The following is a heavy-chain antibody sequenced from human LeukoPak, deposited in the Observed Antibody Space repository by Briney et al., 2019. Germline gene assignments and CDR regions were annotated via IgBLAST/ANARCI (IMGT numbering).Heavy chain of an antibody. Sequence: PSETLSLTCTVSGGSISSYYWSWIRQPSGKGLEWIGYIYYSGSTNYNPSLKSRVTISVDTSKNQFSLKLSSVTAADTAVYYCARDHSSGWYDPYYGMDVWGQGTTVTVSS. CDR2: IYYSGST. V-gene: IGHV4-59*01. D-gene: IGHD6-19*01. CDR1: GGSISSYY. J-gene: IGHJ6*02. CDR3: ARDHSSGWYDPYYGMDV.